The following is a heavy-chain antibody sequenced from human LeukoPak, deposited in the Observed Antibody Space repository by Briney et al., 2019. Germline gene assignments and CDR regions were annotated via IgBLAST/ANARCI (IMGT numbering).Heavy chain of an antibody. CDR3: ARENIGDGSGSYVDY. J-gene: IGHJ4*02. V-gene: IGHV3-30*04. CDR1: GFTFSSYA. Sequence: GGSLRLSCAASGFTFSSYAMHWVRQAPGKGLEWVAVISYDGSNKYYADSVKGRFTISRDNAKNSLYLQMNSLRAEDTAVYYCARENIGDGSGSYVDYWGQGTLVTVSS. D-gene: IGHD3-10*01. CDR2: ISYDGSNK.